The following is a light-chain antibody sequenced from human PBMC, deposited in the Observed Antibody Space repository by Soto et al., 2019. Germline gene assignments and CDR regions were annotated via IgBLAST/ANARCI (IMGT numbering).Light chain of an antibody. CDR2: KAS. CDR1: QSISTW. Sequence: DIQMTQSPSTLSASVGDRVTITCRASQSISTWLAWYQQEPGKAPKLLIHKASSLQSGVPSRFSGSGSGTEFALTISSLQPDDFATYYCQQYYSYSTFGQGTKVDIK. CDR3: QQYYSYST. V-gene: IGKV1-5*03. J-gene: IGKJ1*01.